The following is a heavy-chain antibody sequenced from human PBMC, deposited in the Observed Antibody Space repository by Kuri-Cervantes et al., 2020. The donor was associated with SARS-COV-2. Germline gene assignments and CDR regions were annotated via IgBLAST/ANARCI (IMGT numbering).Heavy chain of an antibody. CDR2: IYTSGST. V-gene: IGHV4-61*02. Sequence: SETLSLTCTVSGGSISSGSYYWSWIRQPAGKGLEWIGRIYTSGSTNYNPSLKSRVTLSADTSKNQFSLKLSSVTAADTAVYYCASNPNYDFWSGYFDYWGQGTLVTVSS. J-gene: IGHJ4*02. CDR1: GGSISSGSYY. CDR3: ASNPNYDFWSGYFDY. D-gene: IGHD3-3*01.